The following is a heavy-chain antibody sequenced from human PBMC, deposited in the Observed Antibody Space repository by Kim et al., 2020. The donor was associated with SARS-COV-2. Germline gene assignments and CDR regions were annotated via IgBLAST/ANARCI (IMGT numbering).Heavy chain of an antibody. CDR3: ARAPSTAFWGLKKGFDY. D-gene: IGHD3-16*01. CDR2: IWYDGSNK. V-gene: IGHV3-33*01. J-gene: IGHJ4*02. CDR1: GFTFSSYG. Sequence: GGSLRLSCAASGFTFSSYGMHWVRQAPGKGLEWVAVIWYDGSNKYYADSVKGRFTISRDNSKNTLYLQMNSLRAEDTAVYYCARAPSTAFWGLKKGFDYWGQGTLVTVSS.